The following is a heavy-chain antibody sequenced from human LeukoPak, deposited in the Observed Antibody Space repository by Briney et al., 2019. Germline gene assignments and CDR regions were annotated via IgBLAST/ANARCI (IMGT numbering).Heavy chain of an antibody. V-gene: IGHV3-48*03. CDR1: EFTFSSYE. CDR3: VRRYCSSTSRTLDS. CDR2: ISNSGRTI. D-gene: IGHD2-2*01. Sequence: GGSLRLSCAASEFTFSSYEMNWVRQAPGKGLEWVSYISNSGRTIFYADSVKGRFTVSRDNAKNSLYLQMNSLRAEDTAVYYCVRRYCSSTSRTLDSWGQGTLVTVSS. J-gene: IGHJ4*02.